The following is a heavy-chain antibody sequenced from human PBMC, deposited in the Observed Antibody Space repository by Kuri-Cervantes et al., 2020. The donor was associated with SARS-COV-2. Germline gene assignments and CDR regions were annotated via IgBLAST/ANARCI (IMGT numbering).Heavy chain of an antibody. V-gene: IGHV1-69*05. CDR2: IIPIFGTA. J-gene: IGHJ6*03. D-gene: IGHD5-18*01. Sequence: SVKVSCKAFGGTFSSYAISWVRQAPGQGLEWMGGIIPIFGTANYAQRFQGRVTITTDESTSTAYMELSSLRSEDTAVYYCASSIYSYGTYYYYYYYMDVWGKGTTVTVSS. CDR1: GGTFSSYA. CDR3: ASSIYSYGTYYYYYYYMDV.